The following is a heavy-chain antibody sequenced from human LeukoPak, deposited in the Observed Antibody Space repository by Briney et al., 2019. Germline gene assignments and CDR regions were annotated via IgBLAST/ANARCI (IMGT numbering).Heavy chain of an antibody. D-gene: IGHD5-18*01. V-gene: IGHV3-30*03. CDR2: ISYDGSNT. CDR1: GLTFSSYG. CDR3: ARRERLGYSYGRGTLDI. J-gene: IGHJ3*02. Sequence: GGSLRLSCAASGLTFSSYGMHWVRQAPGKGLEWVALISYDGSNTYYADSVKGRFTISRDNSRNTLYLQMNSLRVEDTAVYYCARRERLGYSYGRGTLDIWGQGTMVTVSS.